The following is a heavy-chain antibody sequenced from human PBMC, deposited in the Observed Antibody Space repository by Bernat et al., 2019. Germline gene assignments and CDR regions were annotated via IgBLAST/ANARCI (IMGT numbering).Heavy chain of an antibody. CDR3: ARQAYYDFWSGYYGDYYYGMDV. V-gene: IGHV4-39*01. CDR1: GGSISSSSYY. D-gene: IGHD3-3*01. Sequence: QLQLQESGPGLVKPSETLSLTCTVSGGSISSSSYYWGWIRQPPGKGLEWIGSIYYSGSTYYNPSLKSRVTISVDTSKTQCSLKLSSVTAADTAVYYCARQAYYDFWSGYYGDYYYGMDVWGQGTTVTVSS. CDR2: IYYSGST. J-gene: IGHJ6*02.